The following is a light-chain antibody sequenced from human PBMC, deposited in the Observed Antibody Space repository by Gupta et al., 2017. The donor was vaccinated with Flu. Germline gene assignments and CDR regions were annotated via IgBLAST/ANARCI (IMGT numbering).Light chain of an antibody. CDR2: DVT. Sequence: QSALTQPASVSGSPGQSITISCTGTSSDVGGYNFVSWYQHHPGKAPKLMIYDVTNRPPGVSNRFSCSKSGNTASLTISGLQAEDEADYYCSSYVTGSIYYVFGTGTKVTVL. CDR3: SSYVTGSIYYV. CDR1: SSDVGGYNF. V-gene: IGLV2-14*01. J-gene: IGLJ1*01.